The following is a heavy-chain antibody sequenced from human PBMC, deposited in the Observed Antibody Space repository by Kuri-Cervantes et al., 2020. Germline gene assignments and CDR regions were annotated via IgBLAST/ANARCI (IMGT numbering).Heavy chain of an antibody. J-gene: IGHJ4*02. V-gene: IGHV4-4*02. CDR1: GNSIGGNNW. Sequence: GSLRLSCAVSGNSIGGNNWWSWVRQPPGKGLEWIGEIYQSDIITYNPSLESRATISVDKSKNQLSLRLTSVTAADTAVYYCARNGDYSIHYWGQGPLVTVSS. CDR3: ARNGDYSIHY. CDR2: IYQSDII. D-gene: IGHD4-17*01.